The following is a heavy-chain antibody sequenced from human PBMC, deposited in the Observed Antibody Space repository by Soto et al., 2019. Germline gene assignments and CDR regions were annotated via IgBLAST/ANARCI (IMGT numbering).Heavy chain of an antibody. CDR3: ARHSSVLMVYAAWFDP. CDR2: IYYSGST. Sequence: SETLSLTCTVSGVSISSSSYYWGWIRQPPGKGLEWIGSIYYSGSTYYNPSLKSRVTISVDTSKNQFSLKLSSVTAADTAVYYCARHSSVLMVYAAWFDPWGQGTLVTVSS. D-gene: IGHD2-8*01. CDR1: GVSISSSSYY. V-gene: IGHV4-39*01. J-gene: IGHJ5*02.